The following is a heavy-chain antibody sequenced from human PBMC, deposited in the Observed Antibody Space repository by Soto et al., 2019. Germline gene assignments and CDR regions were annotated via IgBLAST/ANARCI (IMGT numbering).Heavy chain of an antibody. J-gene: IGHJ6*02. D-gene: IGHD3-10*01. Sequence: ASETLSLTCTFSGCSISSISYYWGWIRQPPGKGLEWIGSIYYSGSTYYNPSLKSRVTISVDTSKNQFSLKLSSVAAADTAVYYCTRFLWNYGMDVWGQGTTVT. CDR2: IYYSGST. V-gene: IGHV4-39*01. CDR1: GCSISSISYY. CDR3: TRFLWNYGMDV.